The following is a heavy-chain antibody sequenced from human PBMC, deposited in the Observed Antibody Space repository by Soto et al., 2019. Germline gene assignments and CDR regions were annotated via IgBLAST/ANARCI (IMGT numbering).Heavy chain of an antibody. CDR3: ARLDYKSSGSYAFDI. CDR2: YFQGGDA. J-gene: IGHJ3*02. CDR1: GASVSSGSYS. Sequence: SETLSLTCSVSGASVSSGSYSWSWIRHPPGKGLEWIGFYFQGGDAYYNPSFESRVTISVDRSKNQFSLKLRSVTAADTAVYYCARLDYKSSGSYAFDIWGQGTTVPVSS. V-gene: IGHV4-30-2*01. D-gene: IGHD3-22*01.